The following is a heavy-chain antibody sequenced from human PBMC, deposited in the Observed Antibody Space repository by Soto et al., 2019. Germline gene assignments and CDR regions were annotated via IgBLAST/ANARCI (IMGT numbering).Heavy chain of an antibody. CDR3: ARVSGIYYYGMDV. Sequence: SETLSLTCTVYGGSISGYYWNLIRQPPGKGLEWIGEINHSGSTNSNPSLKSRVTISVDTAKNQSSLKLSSVTAADTAVYYCARVSGIYYYGMDVWGQGTTVT. CDR1: GGSISGYY. V-gene: IGHV4-34*01. CDR2: INHSGST. D-gene: IGHD1-26*01. J-gene: IGHJ6*02.